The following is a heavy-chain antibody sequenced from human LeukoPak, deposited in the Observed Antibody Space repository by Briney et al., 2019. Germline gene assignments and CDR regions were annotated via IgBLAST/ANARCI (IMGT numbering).Heavy chain of an antibody. Sequence: SETLSLTCAVHGGSLRGYYWSWIRAPPGKGLEWIGEFNHSVSTNYNTSLKSRVTISVDTSKNQFSLKMSSVTAAETAVYYCARPSGVYAYFNYWGQGTLVTVSS. D-gene: IGHD2-8*01. CDR3: ARPSGVYAYFNY. CDR2: FNHSVST. V-gene: IGHV4-34*01. CDR1: GGSLRGYY. J-gene: IGHJ4*02.